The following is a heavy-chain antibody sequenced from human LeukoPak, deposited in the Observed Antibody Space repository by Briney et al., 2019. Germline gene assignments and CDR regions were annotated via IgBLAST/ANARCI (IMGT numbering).Heavy chain of an antibody. Sequence: PGGSLRLSCVASGFTFSSYWMSWVRQAPGKGLEWVANINQDGSGEYYVDSVKGRFTISRDNAKSSLSLQMNSLRDEDSAVYYCTRDRAGTQSWVEFDLWGQGTLVTVSS. CDR3: TRDRAGTQSWVEFDL. V-gene: IGHV3-7*01. CDR2: INQDGSGE. CDR1: GFTFSSYW. D-gene: IGHD3-10*01. J-gene: IGHJ5*02.